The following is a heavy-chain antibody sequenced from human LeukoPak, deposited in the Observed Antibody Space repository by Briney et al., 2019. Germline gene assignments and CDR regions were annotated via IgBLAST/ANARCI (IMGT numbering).Heavy chain of an antibody. V-gene: IGHV3-21*01. J-gene: IGHJ4*02. D-gene: IGHD5-12*01. CDR1: GFSFSNYS. CDR2: ISSLGTYK. Sequence: GGSLRLSCAASGFSFSNYSLTWVRQAPGKGLEWVSSISSLGTYKYYADSMKGRFTIARDNANNSLVLQMNSLRGEDSAVYYCARIFLTYSGYDLNFFDSWGQGALVTVSS. CDR3: ARIFLTYSGYDLNFFDS.